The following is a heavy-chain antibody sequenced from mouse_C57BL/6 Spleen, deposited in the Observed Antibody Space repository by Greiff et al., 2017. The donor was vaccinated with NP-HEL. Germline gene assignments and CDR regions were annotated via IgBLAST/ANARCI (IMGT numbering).Heavy chain of an antibody. J-gene: IGHJ2*01. D-gene: IGHD2-10*02. CDR2: IYPRSGNT. CDR3: ARPGSSSHYLDD. V-gene: IGHV1-81*01. Sequence: VQLQQSGAELARPGASVKLSCKASGYTFTSYGISWVKQRTGQDLEWIGEIYPRSGNTYYNEKFKGKATLTADKSSSTAYMELRSLTSEDSAVYFWARPGSSSHYLDDWGQGTTLTVSS. CDR1: GYTFTSYG.